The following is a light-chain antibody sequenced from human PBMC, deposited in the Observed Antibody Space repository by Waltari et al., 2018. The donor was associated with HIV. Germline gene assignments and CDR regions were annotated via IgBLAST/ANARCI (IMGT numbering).Light chain of an antibody. Sequence: SYELTQPPSVSVSPGQTARITCSGDALPTQHAYWYQQKPGQAPVLVIYKDSERPSGIPERFSGSSSGTTVTLTISGVQAEDEADYYCQSADISSWVFGGGTKLTVL. J-gene: IGLJ3*02. CDR3: QSADISSWV. V-gene: IGLV3-25*03. CDR1: ALPTQH. CDR2: KDS.